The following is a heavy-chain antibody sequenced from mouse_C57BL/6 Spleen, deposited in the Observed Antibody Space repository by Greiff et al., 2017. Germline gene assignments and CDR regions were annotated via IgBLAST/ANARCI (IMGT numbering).Heavy chain of an antibody. Sequence: EVKLVESGEGLVKPGGSLKLSCAASGFTFSSYAMSWVRQTPEKRLEWVAYISSGGDYSYYADTVKGRFTISRDNARNTLYLQMSSLKSEDTAMYYCTRAGTIVTYFAYWGQGTTRAVS. D-gene: IGHD2-5*01. CDR3: TRAGTIVTYFAY. J-gene: IGHJ2*01. V-gene: IGHV5-9-1*02. CDR1: GFTFSSYA. CDR2: ISSGGDYS.